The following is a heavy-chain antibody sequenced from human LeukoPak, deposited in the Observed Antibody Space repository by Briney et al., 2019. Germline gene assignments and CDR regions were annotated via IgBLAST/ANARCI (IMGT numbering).Heavy chain of an antibody. CDR2: IIPILGIA. CDR1: GGTFSSYA. Sequence: GASVKVSCKASGGTFSSYAISWVRQAPGQGLEWMGRIIPILGIANYAQKFQGRVTITADKSTSTAYMELSSLRSEDTAVYYCARVVTTTDYYFDYWGQGTLVTVSS. J-gene: IGHJ4*02. V-gene: IGHV1-69*04. D-gene: IGHD4-17*01. CDR3: ARVVTTTDYYFDY.